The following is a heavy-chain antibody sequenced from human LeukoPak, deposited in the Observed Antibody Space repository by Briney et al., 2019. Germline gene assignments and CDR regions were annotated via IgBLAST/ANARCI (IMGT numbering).Heavy chain of an antibody. Sequence: ASVKVSCKASGYTFTGYYMHWVRQAPGQGLEWTGWINPNSGGTNYAQKFQGRVTMTRDTSISTAYMELSRLRSDDTAVYYCARTALWFGESTHYFDCWGQGTLVTVSS. J-gene: IGHJ4*02. CDR2: INPNSGGT. CDR3: ARTALWFGESTHYFDC. D-gene: IGHD3-10*01. V-gene: IGHV1-2*02. CDR1: GYTFTGYY.